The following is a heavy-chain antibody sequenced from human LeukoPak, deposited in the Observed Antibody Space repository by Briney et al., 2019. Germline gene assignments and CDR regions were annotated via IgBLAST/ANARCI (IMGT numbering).Heavy chain of an antibody. Sequence: ASVKVSCKASGYTFTSYGISWVRQAPGQGLEWMGWISAYNGNTNYAQKLQGRVTMTTDTSTSTAYMELRSLRSDDTAVYYCARRFAAAGNNWFDPWGQGTLVTVSS. CDR1: GYTFTSYG. CDR2: ISAYNGNT. CDR3: ARRFAAAGNNWFDP. D-gene: IGHD6-13*01. V-gene: IGHV1-18*01. J-gene: IGHJ5*02.